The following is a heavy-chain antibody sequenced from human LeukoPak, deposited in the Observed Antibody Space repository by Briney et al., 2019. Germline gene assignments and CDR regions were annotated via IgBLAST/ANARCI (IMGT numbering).Heavy chain of an antibody. CDR3: ALYYYGSGSYRDYGMDV. CDR2: ISAYNGNT. Sequence: GASVKVSCKASGYTFTSYGISWVRQAPGQGLEWMGWISAYNGNTNYAQKLQGRVTMTTDTSTSTAYMELRSLRSDDTAVYYCALYYYGSGSYRDYGMDVWGQGTTVTVSS. D-gene: IGHD3-10*01. J-gene: IGHJ6*02. V-gene: IGHV1-18*01. CDR1: GYTFTSYG.